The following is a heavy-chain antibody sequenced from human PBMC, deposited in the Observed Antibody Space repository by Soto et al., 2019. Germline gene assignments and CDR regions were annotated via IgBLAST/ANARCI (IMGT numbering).Heavy chain of an antibody. CDR3: ARDCSYSCIVGATGAFYYYYYGMDV. CDR2: IKQDGSEK. Sequence: GGSLRLSCAASGFTFSSYWMSWVRQAPGKGLEWVANIKQDGSEKYYVDSVKGRFTISRDNARNSLYLQMNSLRAEDTAVYYCARDCSYSCIVGATGAFYYYYYGMDVWGQGTTVTVSS. D-gene: IGHD1-26*01. J-gene: IGHJ6*02. CDR1: GFTFSSYW. V-gene: IGHV3-7*01.